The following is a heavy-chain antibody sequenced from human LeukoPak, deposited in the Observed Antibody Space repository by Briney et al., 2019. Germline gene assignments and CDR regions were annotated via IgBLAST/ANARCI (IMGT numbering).Heavy chain of an antibody. CDR2: ISGSGGST. J-gene: IGHJ4*02. Sequence: GGSLRLSCAASGFTFSNFAMSWVRQAPGKGLEWVSAISGSGGSTYYADSVKGRFTISRDNAKNSLYLQMNSLRAEDTALYYCAKDFTAMVRGGDYWGQGTLVTVSS. V-gene: IGHV3-23*01. D-gene: IGHD5-18*01. CDR3: AKDFTAMVRGGDY. CDR1: GFTFSNFA.